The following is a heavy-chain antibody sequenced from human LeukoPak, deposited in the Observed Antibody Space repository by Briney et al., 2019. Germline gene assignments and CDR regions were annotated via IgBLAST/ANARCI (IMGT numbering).Heavy chain of an antibody. J-gene: IGHJ6*03. CDR2: IKSKTDGGTT. Sequence: GGSLRLSCAASGFTFSNAWMSWVRQAPGKGLEWVGRIKSKTDGGTTDYAAPVKGRFTISRDDSKNTLYLQMNSPKTEDTAVYYCTAAAPKYYYDSSGSYYYYYMDVWGKGTTVTVSS. D-gene: IGHD3-22*01. CDR3: TAAAPKYYYDSSGSYYYYYMDV. V-gene: IGHV3-15*01. CDR1: GFTFSNAW.